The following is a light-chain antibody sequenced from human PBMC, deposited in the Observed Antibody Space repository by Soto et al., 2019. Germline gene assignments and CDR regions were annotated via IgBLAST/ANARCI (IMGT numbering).Light chain of an antibody. V-gene: IGKV3-15*01. CDR1: QSVSSN. CDR3: QQYINWPPIT. CDR2: GAS. J-gene: IGKJ5*01. Sequence: EIVMTQSPATLSVSPGERATLSCRASQSVSSNLAWYQQKPGQAPRLLIYGASTRATGIPARFSGSGSGTEFTLTISSLQSEDFAVYYCQQYINWPPITFGQGTRLAI.